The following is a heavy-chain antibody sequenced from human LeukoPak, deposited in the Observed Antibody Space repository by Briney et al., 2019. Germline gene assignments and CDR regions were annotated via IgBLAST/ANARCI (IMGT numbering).Heavy chain of an antibody. D-gene: IGHD6-13*01. CDR3: AREGSSWDYYYYGMDV. J-gene: IGHJ6*02. Sequence: PGGSLRLSCAASGFTFSDYYMSWIRQAPGKGLEWVSYISSSGSTIYYADSVKGRFTISRDNAKNSLYLQMNSLRAEDTAVYYCAREGSSWDYYYYGMDVWGQGTTVTVSS. V-gene: IGHV3-11*01. CDR1: GFTFSDYY. CDR2: ISSSGSTI.